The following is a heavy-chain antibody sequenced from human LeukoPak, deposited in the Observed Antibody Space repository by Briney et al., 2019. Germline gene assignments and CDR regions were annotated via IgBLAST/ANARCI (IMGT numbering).Heavy chain of an antibody. CDR2: ISSSSSYT. Sequence: GGSLRLSCAASGFTFSSYSMNWVRQAPGKGLEWVSSISSSSSYTYYADSVKGRFTISRDNAKNSLYLQMNSLRAEDTAVYYCARLVSSGGDYWGQGTLVTVSS. CDR1: GFTFSSYS. J-gene: IGHJ4*02. V-gene: IGHV3-21*01. CDR3: ARLVSSGGDY. D-gene: IGHD6-19*01.